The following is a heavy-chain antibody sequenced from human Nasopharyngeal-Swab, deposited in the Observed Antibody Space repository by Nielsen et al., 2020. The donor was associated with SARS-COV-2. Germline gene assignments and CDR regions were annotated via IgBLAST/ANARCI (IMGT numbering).Heavy chain of an antibody. V-gene: IGHV1-58*01. CDR2: IVVGSGNT. D-gene: IGHD1-26*01. CDR3: AAGLGRRFDY. CDR1: GFTFTSSA. J-gene: IGHJ4*02. Sequence: SVKVSCNASGFTFTSSAVQWVRQARGQRLEWIGWIVVGSGNTNYAQNFQERVTITRDMSTSTAYIELSSLRSEDTAVYYCAAGLGRRFDYWGQGTLVTVSS.